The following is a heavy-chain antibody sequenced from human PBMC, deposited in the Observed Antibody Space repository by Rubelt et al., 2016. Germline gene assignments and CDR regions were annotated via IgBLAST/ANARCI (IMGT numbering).Heavy chain of an antibody. J-gene: IGHJ6*02. CDR3: AREGTDSSGWYPYYYYGMDV. D-gene: IGHD6-19*01. CDR1: GYTFTSYG. Sequence: QVQLVQSGAEVKKPGASVKVSCKASGYTFTSYGISWVRQAPGHGLEWMGWISAYNGNTNYAQKLQGRVTMTTDTSTGTAYMELGSLRSDDTAVYYCAREGTDSSGWYPYYYYGMDVWGQGTTVTVS. CDR2: ISAYNGNT. V-gene: IGHV1-18*01.